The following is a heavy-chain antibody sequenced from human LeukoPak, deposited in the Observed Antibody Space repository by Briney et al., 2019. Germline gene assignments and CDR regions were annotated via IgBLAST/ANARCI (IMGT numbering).Heavy chain of an antibody. CDR3: ARDVYYGDSTMLDY. J-gene: IGHJ4*02. V-gene: IGHV3-7*01. D-gene: IGHD4-17*01. CDR2: IKQDGSEK. Sequence: GGSLRLSCAASGFTFSGYWMSWVRQAPGKGLEWVANIKQDGSEKYYVDPVKGRFTISRDNAKNSLYPQMNSLRAEDTAVYYCARDVYYGDSTMLDYWGQGTLVTVSS. CDR1: GFTFSGYW.